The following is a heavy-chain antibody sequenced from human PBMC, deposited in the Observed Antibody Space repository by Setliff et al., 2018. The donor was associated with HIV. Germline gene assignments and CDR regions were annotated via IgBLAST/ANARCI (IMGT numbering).Heavy chain of an antibody. CDR3: ARGRMGYYGSGSYLP. CDR2: INHSGST. V-gene: IGHV4-34*01. Sequence: SETLSLTCAVYGGSFCGYYWSWVRQPPGKGLEWIGEINHSGSTNSNPSLKSRVTISADTSKNQFSLKLTSVTAADTAVHYCARGRMGYYGSGSYLPWGQGMLVTVSS. D-gene: IGHD3-10*01. J-gene: IGHJ5*02. CDR1: GGSFCGYY.